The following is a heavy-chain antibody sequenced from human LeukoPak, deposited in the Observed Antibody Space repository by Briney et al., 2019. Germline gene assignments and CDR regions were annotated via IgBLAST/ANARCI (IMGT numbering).Heavy chain of an antibody. D-gene: IGHD6-19*01. CDR1: EFTFSTYA. CDR2: ISDNGRST. J-gene: IGHJ4*02. Sequence: PGGSLRLSCAASEFTFSTYAMSWVRQAPGKGLEWVSSISDNGRSTYYADSVKGRFTISRDNSENTLYLQMNCLRAEDTAVYYCAKGSEEGSAWYYFDYWGQGTLVTVSS. V-gene: IGHV3-23*01. CDR3: AKGSEEGSAWYYFDY.